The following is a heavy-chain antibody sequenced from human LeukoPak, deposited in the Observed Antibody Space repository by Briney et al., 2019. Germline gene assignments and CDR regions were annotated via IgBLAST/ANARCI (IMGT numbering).Heavy chain of an antibody. CDR3: ARGDLYYDILTGYYDRGFGFDY. V-gene: IGHV3-48*01. Sequence: GGSLRLSCAASGFTFSSYEMNWVRQAPGKGLEWVSYISSSSRTIYYADSVKGRFTISRDNAKNSLYLQMNSLRAEDTAVYYCARGDLYYDILTGYYDRGFGFDYWGQGTLVTVSS. J-gene: IGHJ4*02. CDR1: GFTFSSYE. CDR2: ISSSSRTI. D-gene: IGHD3-9*01.